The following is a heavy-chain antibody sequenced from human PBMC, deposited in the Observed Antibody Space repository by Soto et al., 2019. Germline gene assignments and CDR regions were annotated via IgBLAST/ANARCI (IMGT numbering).Heavy chain of an antibody. CDR1: GFTFSIYN. CDR3: ARRGYGSRWXNVYMDV. V-gene: IGHV3-21*01. D-gene: IGHD6-13*01. J-gene: IGHJ6*03. CDR2: ISTSSSSI. Sequence: GGSLRLSCAASGFTFSIYNMDWVRQSPGKGLEWISSISTSSSSISYADSVRGRFTISRDNARNALYLQMDSLRVEDTAVYYCARRGYGSRWXNVYMDVWGKGTTVTVSS.